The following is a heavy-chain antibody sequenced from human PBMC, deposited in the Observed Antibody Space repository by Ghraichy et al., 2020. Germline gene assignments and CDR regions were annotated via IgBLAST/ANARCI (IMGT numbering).Heavy chain of an antibody. V-gene: IGHV3-15*01. D-gene: IGHD3-22*01. Sequence: GESLNISCAASGFTFSNAWMSWVRQAPGKGLEWVGRIKSKTDGGTTDYAAPVKGRFTISRDDSKNTLYLQMNSLKTEDTAVYYCTTDLYYYDSSGYYYMDVWGKGTTVTVSS. CDR3: TTDLYYYDSSGYYYMDV. CDR1: GFTFSNAW. J-gene: IGHJ6*03. CDR2: IKSKTDGGTT.